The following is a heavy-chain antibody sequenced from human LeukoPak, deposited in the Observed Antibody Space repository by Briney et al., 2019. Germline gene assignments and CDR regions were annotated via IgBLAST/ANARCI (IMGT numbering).Heavy chain of an antibody. J-gene: IGHJ4*02. Sequence: SETLSLTCTVSGGSITGTYWSWVRQTPGKGLEWIAYTYYGGTTEYNPSLKSRATISVDTSKNHFSLDLRSVTAADTAVYFCARLGLYDGYTHDSWGQGTLVTVSS. CDR2: TYYGGTT. D-gene: IGHD5-24*01. V-gene: IGHV4-59*08. CDR1: GGSITGTY. CDR3: ARLGLYDGYTHDS.